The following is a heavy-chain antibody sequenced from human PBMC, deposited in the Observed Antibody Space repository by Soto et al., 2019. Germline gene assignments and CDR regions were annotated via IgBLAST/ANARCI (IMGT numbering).Heavy chain of an antibody. CDR2: ISYDGSNK. D-gene: IGHD6-6*01. J-gene: IGHJ6*02. Sequence: GGSLRLSCAASGFTFSSYAMHWVRQAPGKGLEWVAVISYDGSNKYYADSVKGRFTISRDNSKNTLYLQMNSLRAEDTAVYYCASVGSSSPLYYYYVMDLCRQGSKVTVSS. CDR3: ASVGSSSPLYYYYVMDL. CDR1: GFTFSSYA. V-gene: IGHV3-30-3*01.